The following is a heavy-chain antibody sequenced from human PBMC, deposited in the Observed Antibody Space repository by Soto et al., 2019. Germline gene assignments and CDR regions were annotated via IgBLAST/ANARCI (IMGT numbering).Heavy chain of an antibody. Sequence: PSETLSLTCAVSGGSISSGGYSWSWIRQPPGKGLEWIGYIYHSGSTYYNPSLKSRVTISVDRSKNQFSLKLSSVTAADTAVYYCARDYDSSGDYWGQGTLVTVSS. D-gene: IGHD3-22*01. CDR2: IYHSGST. V-gene: IGHV4-30-2*01. J-gene: IGHJ4*02. CDR1: GGSISSGGYS. CDR3: ARDYDSSGDY.